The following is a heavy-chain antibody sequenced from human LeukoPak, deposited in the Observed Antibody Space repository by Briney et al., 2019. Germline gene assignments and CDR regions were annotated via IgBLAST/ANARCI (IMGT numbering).Heavy chain of an antibody. J-gene: IGHJ4*02. CDR3: AKASWVSNGDAVL. CDR2: LRGDGST. CDR1: GFTFSSYA. Sequence: GGSLRLSCAASGFTFSSYAMSWVRQAPARGLEWVSSLRGDGSTFYADSVKGRFTLSRDESRNAVSFQLTSLRVEDTAVYYCAKASWVSNGDAVLWGQGTLVTVFS. V-gene: IGHV3-23*01. D-gene: IGHD1-1*01.